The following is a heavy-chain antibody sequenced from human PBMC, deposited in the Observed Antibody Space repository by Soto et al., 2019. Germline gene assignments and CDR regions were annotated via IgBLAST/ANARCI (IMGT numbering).Heavy chain of an antibody. D-gene: IGHD2-2*01. CDR2: ISGSGGST. J-gene: IGHJ6*02. V-gene: IGHV3-23*01. CDR3: AKVGGGECSSTSCHLGMDV. CDR1: GFTFSSYA. Sequence: QPGGSLRLSCAASGFTFSSYAMSWVRQAPGKGLEWVSAISGSGGSTYYADSVKGRFTISRDNSKNTLYLQMNSLRAEDTAVYYCAKVGGGECSSTSCHLGMDVWGQGTTVTVSS.